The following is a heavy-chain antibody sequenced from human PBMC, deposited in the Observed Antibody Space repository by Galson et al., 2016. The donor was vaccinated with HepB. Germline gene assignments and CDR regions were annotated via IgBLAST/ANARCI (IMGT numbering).Heavy chain of an antibody. CDR1: GFTCSNYW. CDR3: ARQSQMARTVFDY. Sequence: SLRLPCAASGFTCSNYWMSWVRQTPGNGLEWVANITQDGSALYYVDFVKGRFTISRDNAKTSLFLQMNSLRAEDTAVYYCARQSQMARTVFDYWGQGTLVTVSS. V-gene: IGHV3-7*01. J-gene: IGHJ4*02. D-gene: IGHD5-24*01. CDR2: ITQDGSAL.